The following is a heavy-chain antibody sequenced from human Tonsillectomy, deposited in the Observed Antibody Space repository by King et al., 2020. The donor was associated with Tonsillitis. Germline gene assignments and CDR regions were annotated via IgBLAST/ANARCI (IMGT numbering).Heavy chain of an antibody. Sequence: QLVESGGGLVKPGGSLRLSCAASGFTFSIYSMNWVRQAPGKGLEWVSSIRSSSSYIYYADSVKGRFTISRDNAKNSLYLQMNSLRAEDTAVYYCARVSYDSRGYYYVDYWGQGTLVTVSS. CDR2: IRSSSSYI. CDR1: GFTFSIYS. D-gene: IGHD3-22*01. CDR3: ARVSYDSRGYYYVDY. V-gene: IGHV3-21*01. J-gene: IGHJ4*02.